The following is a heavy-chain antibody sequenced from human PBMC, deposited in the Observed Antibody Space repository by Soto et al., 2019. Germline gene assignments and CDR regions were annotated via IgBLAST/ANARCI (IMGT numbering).Heavy chain of an antibody. V-gene: IGHV3-21*01. CDR3: AREGALKPFSS. CDR1: GFTFSNYN. Sequence: PGGSLRLSCVASGFTFSNYNMNWVRQAPGKGLEWVSHISGTGVYIHYADAVKGRFTISRDNAKSSAYLQMNSLRAEDTAVYYCAREGALKPFSSWGQGALVTVSS. CDR2: ISGTGVYI. J-gene: IGHJ5*02.